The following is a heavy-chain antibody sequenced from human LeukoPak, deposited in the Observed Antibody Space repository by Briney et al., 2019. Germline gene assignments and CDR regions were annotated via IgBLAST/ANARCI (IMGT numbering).Heavy chain of an antibody. V-gene: IGHV3-30*18. J-gene: IGHJ4*02. CDR1: GFTFSSYG. CDR2: ISYDGSNK. CDR3: AKRGAAAGTEGGYYFDY. D-gene: IGHD6-13*01. Sequence: QPGGSLRLSCAASGFTFSSYGMHWVRQAPGKGLEWVAVISYDGSNKYYADSVKGRFTISRDNSKNTLYLQMNSLRAEDTAVYYCAKRGAAAGTEGGYYFDYWGQGTLVTVSS.